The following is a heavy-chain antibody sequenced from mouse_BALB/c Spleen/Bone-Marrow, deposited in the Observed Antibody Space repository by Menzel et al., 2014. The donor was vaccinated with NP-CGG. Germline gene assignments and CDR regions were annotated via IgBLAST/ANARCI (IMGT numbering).Heavy chain of an antibody. D-gene: IGHD2-4*01. Sequence: EVKVVDSGGGLVQPGGSLKLSCAASGFTFSSHGMSWVLQTPDKRLEMIATINVNGDTTYHPDSVKGRFTISRDNVKNTLYLQMSSLKSEDTAMYYCARGYDYSSWFAYRGQGTLVTVSA. CDR2: INVNGDTT. CDR3: ARGYDYSSWFAY. J-gene: IGHJ3*01. V-gene: IGHV5-6-3*01. CDR1: GFTFSSHG.